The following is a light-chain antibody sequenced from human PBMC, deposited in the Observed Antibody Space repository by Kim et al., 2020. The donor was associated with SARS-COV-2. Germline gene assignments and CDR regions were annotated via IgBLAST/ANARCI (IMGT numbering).Light chain of an antibody. CDR1: QSISTW. CDR3: QHYYGYSRS. CDR2: EAS. V-gene: IGKV1-5*01. Sequence: DIQMTQSPFTLSASVGDRVTITCRASQSISTWLAWYQQKPGKPPKLLIYEASNLVSGVPWRFGGSGSGTEFTLTIDSLQPDDFATYYCQHYYGYSRSFGQGTKVDIK. J-gene: IGKJ1*01.